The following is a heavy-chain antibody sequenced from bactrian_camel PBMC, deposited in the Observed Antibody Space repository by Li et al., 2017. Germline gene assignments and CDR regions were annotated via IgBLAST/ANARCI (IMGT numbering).Heavy chain of an antibody. Sequence: VQLVESGGDSVQTGGSLTLSCANSGYTGSKYCLAWFRQAPGKEREGVATVSTLGGSTYYHDSAKGRFTISRDTAKNTLYLQMNSLKPEDTAMYYCAAGCTEVWSDYNVAETDFGYWGQGTQVTVS. CDR2: VSTLGGST. J-gene: IGHJ6*01. CDR3: AAGCTEVWSDYNVAETDFGY. V-gene: IGHV3S1*01. D-gene: IGHD4*01. CDR1: GYTGSKYC.